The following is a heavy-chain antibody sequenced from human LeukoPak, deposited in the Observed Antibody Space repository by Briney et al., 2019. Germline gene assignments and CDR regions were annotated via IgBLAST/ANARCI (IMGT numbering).Heavy chain of an antibody. CDR2: INPSGGTT. D-gene: IGHD1-26*01. Sequence: GASVKVSCKAFGYTFTSNYMHWVRQAPGQGLEWMGIINPSGGTTFYAQKFQGRVTMTRDTSTSTVYMELSSLRSEDTAVYYCAGGEDSVSYHLDYMDVWGKGTTVTISS. J-gene: IGHJ6*03. CDR3: AGGEDSVSYHLDYMDV. CDR1: GYTFTSNY. V-gene: IGHV1-46*01.